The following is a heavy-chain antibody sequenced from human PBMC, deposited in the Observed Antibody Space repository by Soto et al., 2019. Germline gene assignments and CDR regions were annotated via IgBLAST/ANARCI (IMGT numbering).Heavy chain of an antibody. CDR2: ISAYNGNT. D-gene: IGHD6-6*01. CDR3: ARDVDGSSSYYYYGMDV. Sequence: AVKVSCKASGYTFTSYGISWVRQAPGQGLEWMGWISAYNGNTNYAQKLQGRVTMTTDASTSTAYMELRSLRSDDTAVYYCARDVDGSSSYYYYGMDVWGQGTTVTVSS. V-gene: IGHV1-18*01. CDR1: GYTFTSYG. J-gene: IGHJ6*02.